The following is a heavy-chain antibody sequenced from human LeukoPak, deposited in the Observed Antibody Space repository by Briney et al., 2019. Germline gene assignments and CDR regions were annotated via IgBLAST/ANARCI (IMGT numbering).Heavy chain of an antibody. D-gene: IGHD2-2*01. J-gene: IGHJ3*02. CDR1: GFTFSTYW. Sequence: GGSLRLSCAASGFTFSTYWMSWVRQAPGKGLEWVANIKQDGSEKYYVDSVKGRFTISRDNAKNSLYLQMNSLRAEDTALYYCARAPGNTSCCAFDIWGQGTMVTVSS. V-gene: IGHV3-7*01. CDR2: IKQDGSEK. CDR3: ARAPGNTSCCAFDI.